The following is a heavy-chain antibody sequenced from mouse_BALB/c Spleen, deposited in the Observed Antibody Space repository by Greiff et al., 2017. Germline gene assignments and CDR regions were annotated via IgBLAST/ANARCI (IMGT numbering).Heavy chain of an antibody. J-gene: IGHJ4*01. D-gene: IGHD2-4*01. V-gene: IGHV1S135*01. CDR1: GYSFTGYN. Sequence: QLQQSGPELEKPGASVKISCKASGYSFTGYNMNWVKQSNGKSLEWIGYIDPYNGGTSYNQKFKGKATLTVDKSSSTAYMHLNSLTSEDSAVYYCARCGNDYLYYYAMDYWGQGTSVTVSS. CDR2: IDPYNGGT. CDR3: ARCGNDYLYYYAMDY.